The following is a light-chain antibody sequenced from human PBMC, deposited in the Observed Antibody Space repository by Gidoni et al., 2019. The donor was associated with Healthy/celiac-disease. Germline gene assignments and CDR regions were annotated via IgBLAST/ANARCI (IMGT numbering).Light chain of an antibody. CDR1: QSVSSSH. J-gene: IGKJ1*01. V-gene: IGKV3-20*01. CDR2: GAS. Sequence: EIVLTQSPGTLSLSPGERATLSCRASQSVSSSHLAWYQQKPGQAPRLLIYGASSRATGIPDRFSGSGSGTDCTLTISRLEPEDFAVYYCQQYGSSPRTFGQXTKVEIK. CDR3: QQYGSSPRT.